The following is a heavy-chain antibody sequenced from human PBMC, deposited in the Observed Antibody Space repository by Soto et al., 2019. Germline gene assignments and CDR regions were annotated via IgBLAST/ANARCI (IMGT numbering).Heavy chain of an antibody. J-gene: IGHJ5*02. CDR3: ATALLWFGTSPIPFDP. CDR1: GYTLTELS. D-gene: IGHD3-10*01. V-gene: IGHV1-24*01. CDR2: FDPEDGET. Sequence: ASVKVSCKVSGYTLTELSMHWVRQAPGKGLEWMGGFDPEDGETIYAQKFQGRVTMTEDTSTDTAYMELGSLRSEDTAVYYCATALLWFGTSPIPFDPWGQGTLVTVSS.